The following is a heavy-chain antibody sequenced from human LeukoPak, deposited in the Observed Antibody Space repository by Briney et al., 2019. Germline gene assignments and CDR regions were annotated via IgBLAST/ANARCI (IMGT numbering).Heavy chain of an antibody. CDR2: IRTKFYGGTA. Sequence: QAGGSLRLSCTSSGFTFEDYVLTWLRQAPGKGLEWLGFIRTKFYGGTADYAASVKDRFTISRDDYKNIAYLQMDGLKSEDTALYYCARVGRDRGFDIWGQGTAVTVSS. D-gene: IGHD3-10*01. CDR1: GFTFEDYV. CDR3: ARVGRDRGFDI. J-gene: IGHJ3*02. V-gene: IGHV3-49*03.